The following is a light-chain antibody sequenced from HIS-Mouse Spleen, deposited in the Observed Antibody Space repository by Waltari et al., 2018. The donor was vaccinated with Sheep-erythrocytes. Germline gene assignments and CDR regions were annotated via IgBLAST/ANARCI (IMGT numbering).Light chain of an antibody. J-gene: IGLJ1*01. CDR1: SSDVGGYNY. Sequence: QSALTQPRSVSGSPGQSVTISCTGTSSDVGGYNYVSWYQQHPGKAPKLMFYDVSKRPSXXPDRFSGSKSGNTASLTISGLQXEDEADYYCCSYAGSYNHVFATGTKVTV. CDR3: CSYAGSYNHV. V-gene: IGLV2-11*01. CDR2: DVS.